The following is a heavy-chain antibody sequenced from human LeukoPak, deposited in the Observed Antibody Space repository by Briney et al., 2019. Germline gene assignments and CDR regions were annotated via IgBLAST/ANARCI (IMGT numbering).Heavy chain of an antibody. CDR1: GGSISSSSYY. D-gene: IGHD4-11*01. CDR2: IYYNGTT. J-gene: IGHJ5*02. V-gene: IGHV4-39*07. CDR3: ARGTTVTPSDWFDP. Sequence: LETLSLTCTVSGGSISSSSYYWGWIRQPPGKGLEWIGSIYYNGTTYYNPPLKSRVNILLDTSKNQFSLKLTSLTAADTAVYYCARGTTVTPSDWFDPWGQGTLVTVSS.